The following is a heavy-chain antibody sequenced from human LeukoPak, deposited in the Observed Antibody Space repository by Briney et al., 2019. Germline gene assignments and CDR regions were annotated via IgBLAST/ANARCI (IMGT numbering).Heavy chain of an antibody. J-gene: IGHJ4*02. CDR2: ISSSSSYI. CDR1: GLTFSSYS. V-gene: IGHV3-21*01. CDR3: AANYDILTGYYTN. D-gene: IGHD3-9*01. Sequence: GGSLRLSCAASGLTFSSYSMNWVRQAPGKGLEWVSSISSSSSYIYYADSVKGRFTISRDNAKNSLYLQMNSLRAEDTAVYYCAANYDILTGYYTNWGQGTLVTVSS.